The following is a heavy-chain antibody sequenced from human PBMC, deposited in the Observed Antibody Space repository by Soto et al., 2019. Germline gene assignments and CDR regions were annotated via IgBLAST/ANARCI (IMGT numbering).Heavy chain of an antibody. V-gene: IGHV1-69*02. D-gene: IGHD4-4*01. CDR2: IIPILGIA. Sequence: ASVKVSCKASGGTLSSYTISCVRQAPGQGLEWMGRIIPILGIANYAQKFQGRVTITADKSTSTAYMELSSLRSEDTAVYYCARARSNYDNWFDPWGQGTLVTVSS. CDR1: GGTLSSYT. J-gene: IGHJ5*02. CDR3: ARARSNYDNWFDP.